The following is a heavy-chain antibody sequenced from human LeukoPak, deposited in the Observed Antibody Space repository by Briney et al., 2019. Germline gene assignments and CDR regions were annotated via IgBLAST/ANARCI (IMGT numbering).Heavy chain of an antibody. CDR2: LYSGSST. V-gene: IGHV3-53*01. Sequence: GGSLRLSCAASGFTISTNYMNWVRQAPGKGLEWVSILYSGSSTYYADSVEGRFIVSRDSSKNTLSLQMNDLRAEDTAVYYCAKEEVPNDYWGQGTLVTVSS. CDR1: GFTISTNY. CDR3: AKEEVPNDY. J-gene: IGHJ4*02.